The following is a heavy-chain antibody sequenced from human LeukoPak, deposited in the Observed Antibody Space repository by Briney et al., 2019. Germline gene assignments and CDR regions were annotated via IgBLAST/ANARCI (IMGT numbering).Heavy chain of an antibody. Sequence: PSETLSLTCAVYGGSFSGYYWSWIRQPPGKGLEWIGEINHSGSTNYNPSLKSRVTISVDTSKNQFSLKLSSVTAADTAVYYCARGRHHSSGNPPFDYWGQGILVTVSS. V-gene: IGHV4-34*01. J-gene: IGHJ4*02. CDR1: GGSFSGYY. D-gene: IGHD3-22*01. CDR3: ARGRHHSSGNPPFDY. CDR2: INHSGST.